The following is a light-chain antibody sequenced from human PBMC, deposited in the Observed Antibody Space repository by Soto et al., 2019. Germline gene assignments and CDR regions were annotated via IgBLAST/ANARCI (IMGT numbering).Light chain of an antibody. CDR3: QQYDNLPPPFT. Sequence: DIQMTQSPSSLSPSVGDRVTITCQASQDISNYLNWYQQKPGKAPKLLIYDASNLETGVPSXXXXXXXXXXXXXXXSSLQPEDIATSYCQQYDNLPPPFTFGPGTKVDIK. J-gene: IGKJ3*01. V-gene: IGKV1-33*01. CDR2: DAS. CDR1: QDISNY.